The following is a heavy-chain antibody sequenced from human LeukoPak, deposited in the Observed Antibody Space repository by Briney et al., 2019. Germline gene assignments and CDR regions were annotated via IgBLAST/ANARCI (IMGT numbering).Heavy chain of an antibody. D-gene: IGHD6-13*01. CDR3: AKDLVAAAAPFRFDP. V-gene: IGHV3-23*01. Sequence: PGGSLRLSCAASGFTFSSYAMSWVRQAPGKGLEWVSAISGSGGSTYYADSVKGRFTISRDNSKNTLYLQMNSLGAEDTAVYYCAKDLVAAAAPFRFDPWGQGTLVTVSS. CDR1: GFTFSSYA. CDR2: ISGSGGST. J-gene: IGHJ5*02.